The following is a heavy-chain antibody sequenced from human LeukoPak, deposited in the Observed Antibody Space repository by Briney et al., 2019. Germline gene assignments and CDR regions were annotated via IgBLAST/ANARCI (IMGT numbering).Heavy chain of an antibody. CDR1: GGSSSGYY. Sequence: SETLSLTCAVYGGSSSGYYWSWTRQPPGEGLERIGEITDSGSINYNSSLESRVTMSLDTSKNQFSLKLSSVTAADTAVYYCARGLWDSDVWGQGTTVTVSS. D-gene: IGHD1-26*01. J-gene: IGHJ6*02. CDR2: ITDSGSI. V-gene: IGHV4-34*01. CDR3: ARGLWDSDV.